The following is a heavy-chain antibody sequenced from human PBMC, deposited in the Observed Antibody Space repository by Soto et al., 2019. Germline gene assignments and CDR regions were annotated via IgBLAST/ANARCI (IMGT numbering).Heavy chain of an antibody. CDR2: ISYDGSNK. CDR3: ARVSFDEWSH. V-gene: IGHV3-30-3*01. J-gene: IGHJ4*02. D-gene: IGHD3-3*01. CDR1: GFTFSSYA. Sequence: QVQLVESGGGVVQPGRSLRLSCAASGFTFSSYAMHWVRQAPGKGLEWVAVISYDGSNKYYADSVKGRFTISRDNSNNTLYLQMNSLRAEDTAVYYCARVSFDEWSHWGQGTLVTVSS.